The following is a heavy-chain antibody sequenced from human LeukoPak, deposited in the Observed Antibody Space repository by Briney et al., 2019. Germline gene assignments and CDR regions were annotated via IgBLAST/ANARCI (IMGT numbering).Heavy chain of an antibody. V-gene: IGHV3-21*01. CDR1: GVTFSGYS. CDR2: ITATSLHI. CDR3: AKDVRSDYFDY. J-gene: IGHJ4*02. Sequence: PGGSLRLSCAASGVTFSGYSMNWVRQAPGKGLEWVSAITATSLHIYYADSVKGRFTISRDNAKNSLYLQMNSLRVEDTALYYCAKDVRSDYFDYWGQGTLVTVSS.